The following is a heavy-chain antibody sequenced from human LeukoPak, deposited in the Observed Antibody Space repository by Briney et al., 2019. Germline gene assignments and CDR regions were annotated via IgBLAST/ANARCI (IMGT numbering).Heavy chain of an antibody. Sequence: GRSLRLSCAASGFTFSSYAMHWVRQAPGKGLEWVAVISYDGSNKYYADSVKGRFTISRDNSKNTLYLQMNSLRAEDTAVYYCAKFRANYAFFDYWGQGTLVTVSS. CDR1: GFTFSSYA. J-gene: IGHJ4*02. V-gene: IGHV3-30*04. CDR3: AKFRANYAFFDY. CDR2: ISYDGSNK. D-gene: IGHD4/OR15-4a*01.